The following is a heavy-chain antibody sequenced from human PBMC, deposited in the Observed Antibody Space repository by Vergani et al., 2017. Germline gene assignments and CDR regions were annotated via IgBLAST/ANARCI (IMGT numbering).Heavy chain of an antibody. J-gene: IGHJ4*02. V-gene: IGHV4-30-4*01. Sequence: QVQLQESGPGLVKPSQTLSLTCTVSGGSISSGDYYWSWIRQPPGKGLEWIGYIYYSGSTYYNPSLKSRVTISVDTSKNQFSPKLSSVTAADTAVYYCAKMSVAAAGTRGSFDYWGQGTLVTVSS. CDR2: IYYSGST. D-gene: IGHD6-13*01. CDR3: AKMSVAAAGTRGSFDY. CDR1: GGSISSGDYY.